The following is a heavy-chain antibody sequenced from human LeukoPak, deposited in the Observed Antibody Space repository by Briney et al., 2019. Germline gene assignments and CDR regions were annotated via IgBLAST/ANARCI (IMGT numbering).Heavy chain of an antibody. CDR1: GFTVSINS. CDR2: IYSGGIT. CDR3: ARDPNWFDI. V-gene: IGHV3-66*01. Sequence: PGGSLRLSCAASGFTVSINSMSWVRQAPGKGLEWVSLIYSGGITYYADSVKGRFTISRDNSKNSLYLQMNSLRAEDTAVYYCARDPNWFDIWGQGTMVTVSS. D-gene: IGHD1-1*01. J-gene: IGHJ3*02.